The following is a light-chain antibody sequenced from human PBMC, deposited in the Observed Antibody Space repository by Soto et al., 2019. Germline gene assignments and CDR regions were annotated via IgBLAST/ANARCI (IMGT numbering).Light chain of an antibody. J-gene: IGKJ2*01. CDR3: QQYNTYSHT. V-gene: IGKV1-5*03. CDR2: KAS. CDR1: QSISDW. Sequence: DIQMTQSPSTLSASVGDRVTITCRASQSISDWLAWYQQKPGKAPKLLIYKASTLESGVPPRFSGSGSGTEFTLTISSLQPDDFATYYCQQYNTYSHTFGQGTKLEIK.